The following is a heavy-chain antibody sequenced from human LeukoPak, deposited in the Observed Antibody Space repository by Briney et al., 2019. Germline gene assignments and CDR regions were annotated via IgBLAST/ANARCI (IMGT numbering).Heavy chain of an antibody. CDR2: ISGSGGST. Sequence: GGSLRLSCAASGFTFSSYGMSWVRQAPGKGLELVSAISGSGGSTYYADSVKGRVTISIDNSKNTLYLQMNSRRAEDTAVYYCRKSCSSTSSDGAFAYWGQGTLVTVSS. J-gene: IGHJ4*02. V-gene: IGHV3-23*01. D-gene: IGHD2-2*01. CDR1: GFTFSSYG. CDR3: RKSCSSTSSDGAFAY.